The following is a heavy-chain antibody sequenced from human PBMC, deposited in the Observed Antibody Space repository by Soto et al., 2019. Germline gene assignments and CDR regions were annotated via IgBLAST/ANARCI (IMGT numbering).Heavy chain of an antibody. CDR2: ISAYNGNT. V-gene: IGHV1-18*01. J-gene: IGHJ6*03. Sequence: ASVKVSCKASGYTFTSYGISWVRQAPGQGLEWMGWISAYNGNTNYAQKLQGRVTMTTDTSISTAYMELSSLRSEDTAVYYCARCGGGFVESYYYYYMDVWGKGTTVTVSS. CDR1: GYTFTSYG. D-gene: IGHD3-10*01. CDR3: ARCGGGFVESYYYYYMDV.